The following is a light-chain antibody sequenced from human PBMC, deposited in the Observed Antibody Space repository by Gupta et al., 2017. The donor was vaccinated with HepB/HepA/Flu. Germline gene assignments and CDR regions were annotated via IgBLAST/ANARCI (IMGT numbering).Light chain of an antibody. Sequence: DIVMTQSPATLSVSQGERATLSCRASESISSNLAWYQQKPGQAPRLLIYGASTRDSGIPARFSGSGSGTEFTLTISSLQSEDFAVYYCQQNNNCPRTFGQGTKVEIK. V-gene: IGKV3-15*01. CDR3: QQNNNCPRT. CDR2: GAS. J-gene: IGKJ1*01. CDR1: ESISSN.